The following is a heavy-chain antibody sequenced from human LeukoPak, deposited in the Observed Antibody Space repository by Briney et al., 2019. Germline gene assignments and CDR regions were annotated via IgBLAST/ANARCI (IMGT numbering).Heavy chain of an antibody. J-gene: IGHJ4*02. CDR1: GFSFSSFG. D-gene: IGHD6-19*01. V-gene: IGHV3-30*03. CDR2: ISYDGNKK. Sequence: GTSLRLSCAASGFSFSSFGMHWVRQAPGKGLEWVAVISYDGNKKYYGDSVKGRFTISRDNSMNTPYLKMNSLRADDTAVYYCSRDPRGIALAGTYDYWGQGILVTVSS. CDR3: SRDPRGIALAGTYDY.